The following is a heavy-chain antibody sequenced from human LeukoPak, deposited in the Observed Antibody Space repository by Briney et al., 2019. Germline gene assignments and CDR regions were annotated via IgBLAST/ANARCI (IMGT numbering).Heavy chain of an antibody. J-gene: IGHJ4*02. CDR3: ASRYGSGSYGFDF. CDR2: YYYGGST. CDR1: GASISNYY. D-gene: IGHD3-10*01. V-gene: IGHV4-59*01. Sequence: SETLSLTCTVSGASISNYYWTWIRQPPGKGLEWIGYYYYGGSTEYNPSLESRVTISVDTFKNQFSLKLSSVTAADTAVYYCASRYGSGSYGFDFWGQGTLVTVSS.